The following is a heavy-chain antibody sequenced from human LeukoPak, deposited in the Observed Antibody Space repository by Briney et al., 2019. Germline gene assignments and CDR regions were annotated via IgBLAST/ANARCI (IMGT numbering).Heavy chain of an antibody. D-gene: IGHD4-23*01. CDR1: GGSLSGFY. CDR2: INQSGST. J-gene: IGHJ4*02. V-gene: IGHV4-34*01. CDR3: ARLSAVVAPIDY. Sequence: SETLSLTCAVYGGSLSGFYWSWIRQSPGKGLEWIGEINQSGSTNYNPSLKSRVTISVDTSKNQFSLKLSSVTAADTAVYYCARLSAVVAPIDYWGQGTLVTVSS.